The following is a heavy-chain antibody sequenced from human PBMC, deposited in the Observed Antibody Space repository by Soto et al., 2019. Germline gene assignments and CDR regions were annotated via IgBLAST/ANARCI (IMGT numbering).Heavy chain of an antibody. Sequence: QVQLVQSGAELKKPGSSVKVSCEASGGTFNSHTIIAWVRQAPGQGPGWMGRIIPTLDIVDYAQKFQDRVTITADRPTNTAFMELRSLVSEDTAVYYCARDERGYNYVSDYGLDVWGQGTMVTVS. CDR2: IIPTLDIV. V-gene: IGHV1-69*08. CDR3: ARDERGYNYVSDYGLDV. CDR1: GGTFNSHT. D-gene: IGHD5-18*01. J-gene: IGHJ6*02.